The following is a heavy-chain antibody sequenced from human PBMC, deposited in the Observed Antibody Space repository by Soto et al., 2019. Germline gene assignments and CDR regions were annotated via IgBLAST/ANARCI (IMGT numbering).Heavy chain of an antibody. V-gene: IGHV3-30-3*01. Sequence: QVQLVESGGGVVQPGRSLRLSCVASGFTFTSYAMHWVRQAPGKGLERVAAISYDGSNKYYADSVKGRFTISRANSKNTLYLQMNNLRPEDTSVYYCARAVSSSWGFDYWGQGTLVTVSS. J-gene: IGHJ4*02. CDR3: ARAVSSSWGFDY. CDR2: ISYDGSNK. D-gene: IGHD6-13*01. CDR1: GFTFTSYA.